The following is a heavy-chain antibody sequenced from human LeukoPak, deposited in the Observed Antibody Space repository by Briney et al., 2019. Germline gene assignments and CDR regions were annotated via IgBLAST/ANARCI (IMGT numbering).Heavy chain of an antibody. CDR1: GFTFSSYG. CDR3: AKVSICSSTSCSTSYFDY. CDR2: ISYDGSNK. V-gene: IGHV3-30*18. D-gene: IGHD2-2*01. Sequence: GRSLRLSCAASGFTFSSYGMHWVRQAPGKGLEWVAVISYDGSNKYYADSVKGRFTISRDNSKNTLYLQMNSLRAEDTAVYYCAKVSICSSTSCSTSYFDYWGQGTLVTVSS. J-gene: IGHJ4*02.